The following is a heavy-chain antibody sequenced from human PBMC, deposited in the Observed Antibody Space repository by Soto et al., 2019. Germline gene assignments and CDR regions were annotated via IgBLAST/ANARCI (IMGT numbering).Heavy chain of an antibody. V-gene: IGHV3-53*01. Sequence: EVQLVESGGGLIQPGGSLRLSCAASGFTVSSNYMSWDRQTPGKGLEWVSIIYSGGSSYYADSVKGRFTISRDNSKNTLYLQMNSLRAEDTAVYYCASCSMITFGGVIVDDAFDMWGQGTMVSVSS. D-gene: IGHD3-16*02. CDR3: ASCSMITFGGVIVDDAFDM. J-gene: IGHJ3*02. CDR1: GFTVSSNY. CDR2: IYSGGSS.